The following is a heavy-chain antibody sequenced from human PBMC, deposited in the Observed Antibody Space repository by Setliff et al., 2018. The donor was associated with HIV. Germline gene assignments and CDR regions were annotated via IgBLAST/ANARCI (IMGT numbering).Heavy chain of an antibody. CDR1: GYTFTASY. J-gene: IGHJ4*02. V-gene: IGHV1-2*02. CDR2: MHPNSGAT. CDR3: ATSTSRFFWNGFYQGGFGSRNSHSFEN. D-gene: IGHD3-3*01. Sequence: ASVKVSCKTSGYTFTASYLHWVRQAPGQGLQWMGWMHPNSGATKYAQKFRDRVTLTGDTSISTASMKLSSLESDDTAMYYCATSTSRFFWNGFYQGGFGSRNSHSFENWGQGTLVTASS.